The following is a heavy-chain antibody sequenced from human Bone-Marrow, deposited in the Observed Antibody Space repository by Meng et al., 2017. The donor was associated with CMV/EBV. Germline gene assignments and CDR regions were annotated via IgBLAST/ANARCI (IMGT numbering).Heavy chain of an antibody. D-gene: IGHD6-19*01. CDR2: INWSGGST. CDR1: GFTFDDYG. Sequence: GASLKISCAASGFTFDDYGMSWVRQAPGKGLEWVSGINWSGGSTGYADSVKGRFTISRDNAKNSLYLQMNSLRAEDTALYYCSRDGFSSSRTPNFDYWGQGTLVTVSS. J-gene: IGHJ4*02. CDR3: SRDGFSSSRTPNFDY. V-gene: IGHV3-20*04.